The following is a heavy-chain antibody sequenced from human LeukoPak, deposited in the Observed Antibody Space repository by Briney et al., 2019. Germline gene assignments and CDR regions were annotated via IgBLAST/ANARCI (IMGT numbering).Heavy chain of an antibody. CDR3: ANHPLWFGELLSPNFDY. Sequence: QSGGSLRLSCAASGFTFSSYWMSWARQAPGKGLEWVANIKQDGSEKYYVDSVKGRFTISRDNAKNSLYLQMNSLRAEDTAVYYCANHPLWFGELLSPNFDYWGQGTLVTVSS. CDR1: GFTFSSYW. V-gene: IGHV3-7*01. J-gene: IGHJ4*02. D-gene: IGHD3-10*01. CDR2: IKQDGSEK.